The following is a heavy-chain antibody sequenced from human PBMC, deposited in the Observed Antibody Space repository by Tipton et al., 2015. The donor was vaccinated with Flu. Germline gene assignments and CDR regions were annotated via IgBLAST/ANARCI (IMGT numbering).Heavy chain of an antibody. V-gene: IGHV6-1*01. D-gene: IGHD1-14*01. CDR3: ARGGRTALDY. CDR2: TYYRSKWYY. J-gene: IGHJ4*02. Sequence: LVKPTQTLSLTCAISGDSVSSNSAAWNWIRQSPSRGLEWLGRTYYRSKWYYEYAGSVKSRITINPDTSKNQFSLQLNSVTPEDTAVYYCARGGRTALDYWGQGTLVIVSS. CDR1: GDSVSSNSAA.